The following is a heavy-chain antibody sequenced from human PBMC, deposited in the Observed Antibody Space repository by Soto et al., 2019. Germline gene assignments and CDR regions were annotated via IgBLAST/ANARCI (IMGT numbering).Heavy chain of an antibody. CDR1: GYSFTSHY. CDR2: IYPGGVNI. Sequence: GASVKVSCKAIGYSFTSHYMHWVRQAPGQGLEWMGTIYPGGVNIGYAQKFKGRVTITKDTSTSTVYMELNNLTSEDTAVYYCARDQSWHDLVRWFDPWG. CDR3: ARDQSWHDLVRWFDP. D-gene: IGHD3-10*01. J-gene: IGHJ5*02. V-gene: IGHV1-46*03.